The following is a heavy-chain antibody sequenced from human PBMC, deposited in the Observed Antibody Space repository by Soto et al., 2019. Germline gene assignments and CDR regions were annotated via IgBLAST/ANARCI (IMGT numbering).Heavy chain of an antibody. CDR2: ISYDGSNK. Sequence: GGSLRLSCAASGFTFSSYAMHWVRQAPGKGLEWVAVISYDGSNKYYADSVKGRFTISRDNSKNTLYLQMNSLRAEDTAVYYCARVFTMIVVYDYFDYWGQGTLVTVSS. CDR1: GFTFSSYA. D-gene: IGHD3-22*01. V-gene: IGHV3-30-3*01. J-gene: IGHJ4*02. CDR3: ARVFTMIVVYDYFDY.